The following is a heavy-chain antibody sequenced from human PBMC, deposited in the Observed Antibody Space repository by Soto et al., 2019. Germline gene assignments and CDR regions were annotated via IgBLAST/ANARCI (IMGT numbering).Heavy chain of an antibody. Sequence: QVQLVESGGGVVQPGRSLRLSCAASGFTFSSYAIHWVRQAPGKGLEWVAVISYDGSNKYYADSVKGRFTISRHNSKNTLYLQMNSLRAEDTAVYYCARDQGWIRYSSGWYDWEGYWGQGTLVTVSS. J-gene: IGHJ4*02. CDR1: GFTFSSYA. CDR3: ARDQGWIRYSSGWYDWEGY. V-gene: IGHV3-30-3*01. CDR2: ISYDGSNK. D-gene: IGHD6-19*01.